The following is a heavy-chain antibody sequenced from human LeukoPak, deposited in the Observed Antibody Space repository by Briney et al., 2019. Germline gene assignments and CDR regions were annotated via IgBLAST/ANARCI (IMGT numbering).Heavy chain of an antibody. CDR3: TREGNYCSGGSCYDLDY. CDR1: GYTFTSYG. CDR2: ISAYNGNT. J-gene: IGHJ4*02. V-gene: IGHV1-18*01. Sequence: ASVKVSFTASGYTFTSYGISWVRQAPGQGLEWMGWISAYNGNTNYAQKLQGRVTMTTDTSTSTAYMELRSLRSDDTAVYYCTREGNYCSGGSCYDLDYWGQGTLVTVSS. D-gene: IGHD2-15*01.